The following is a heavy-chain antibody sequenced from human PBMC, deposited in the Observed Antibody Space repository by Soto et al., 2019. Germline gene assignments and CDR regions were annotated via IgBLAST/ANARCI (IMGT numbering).Heavy chain of an antibody. CDR2: TYYMSMWYN. Sequence: SQPLSLTCAISGDSVSSNSAAWNWIRQSPSKGLKWLGRTYYMSMWYNDYAVSVKSRITINPDTSKNQFSLQLNSVTPEDTAVYYCARMTYYDFWSGPYYFDYWGQGTLVTVSS. CDR1: GDSVSSNSAA. J-gene: IGHJ4*02. D-gene: IGHD3-3*01. CDR3: ARMTYYDFWSGPYYFDY. V-gene: IGHV6-1*01.